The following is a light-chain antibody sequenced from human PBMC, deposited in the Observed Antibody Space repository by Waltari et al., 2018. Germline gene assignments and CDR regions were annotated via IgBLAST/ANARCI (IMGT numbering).Light chain of an antibody. Sequence: QSVLTRPPSVSGAPGHRVTISCPGSSPNIGAGYDVHWYQQLPGTAPKLLTYGNSNRPSGVPDRFSGSKSGTSASLAITGLQAEDEADYYCQSYDSSLSGSVFGGGTKLTVL. CDR2: GNS. V-gene: IGLV1-40*01. J-gene: IGLJ3*02. CDR1: SPNIGAGYD. CDR3: QSYDSSLSGSV.